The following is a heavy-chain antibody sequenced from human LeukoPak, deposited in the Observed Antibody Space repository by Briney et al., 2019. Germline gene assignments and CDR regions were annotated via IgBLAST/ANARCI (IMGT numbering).Heavy chain of an antibody. D-gene: IGHD2-21*02. CDR3: ARERGGGYYSEGPKY. V-gene: IGHV3-33*08. J-gene: IGHJ4*02. Sequence: PVGALRVSSVQPLVLSTEASIYTGRQAPGKGLEWVSHIRYDGSDEYYADSMKGRFTISRDNFKNTLYLQKNTPRAESTGVYSCARERGGGYYSEGPKYWGLGTMIT. CDR1: VLSTEAS. CDR2: IRYDGSDE.